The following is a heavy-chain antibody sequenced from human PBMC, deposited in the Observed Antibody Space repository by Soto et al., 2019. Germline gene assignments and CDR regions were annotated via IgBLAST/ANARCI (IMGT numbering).Heavy chain of an antibody. J-gene: IGHJ4*02. Sequence: QVQLVQSGAEVKKPGASVKVSCKPSGYTFTSYAIHWVRQAPGQGLEWMGWINTAKDNTQYSQNYQGGVTITRDTSASIVHMEVSSLRSEDTAVYYCARGSSWAHFDYWGQGTLVTVSS. CDR3: ARGSSWAHFDY. CDR2: INTAKDNT. CDR1: GYTFTSYA. D-gene: IGHD6-13*01. V-gene: IGHV1-3*04.